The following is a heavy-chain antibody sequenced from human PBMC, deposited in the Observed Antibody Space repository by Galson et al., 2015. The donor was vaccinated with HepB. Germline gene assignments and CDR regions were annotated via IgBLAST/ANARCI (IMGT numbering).Heavy chain of an antibody. Sequence: SLRLSCAASGFTFDDYTMHWVRQAPGKGLEWVSLISWDGGSTYYADSVKGRFTISRDNSKNSLYLQMNSLRTEDTALYYCAKDCRAAAGGDYYYGMDVWGQGTTVTVSS. CDR2: ISWDGGST. CDR1: GFTFDDYT. D-gene: IGHD6-13*01. J-gene: IGHJ6*02. CDR3: AKDCRAAAGGDYYYGMDV. V-gene: IGHV3-43*01.